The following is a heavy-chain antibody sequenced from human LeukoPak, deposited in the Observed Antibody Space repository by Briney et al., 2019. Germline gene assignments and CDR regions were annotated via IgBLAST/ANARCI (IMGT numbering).Heavy chain of an antibody. D-gene: IGHD2-2*01. CDR3: AKDWGCSSSISCYGFDL. CDR1: GFTFSTNG. J-gene: IGHJ2*01. Sequence: GGSLSFSCAPSGFTFSTNGLSWVSQPPGKGLEWASAISGSGVGPYYADSVRGRLTISRDIPKNTLYLQMNSLRAENTAVYYCAKDWGCSSSISCYGFDLWGRGTLVTVSS. V-gene: IGHV3-23*01. CDR2: ISGSGVGP.